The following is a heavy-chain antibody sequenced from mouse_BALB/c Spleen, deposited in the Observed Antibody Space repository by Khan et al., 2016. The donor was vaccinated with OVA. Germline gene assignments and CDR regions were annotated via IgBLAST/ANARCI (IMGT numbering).Heavy chain of an antibody. V-gene: IGHV2-6-5*01. J-gene: IGHJ4*01. Sequence: VKLLESGPGLVAPSQSLSITCTVSGFSLTDYGVSWIRQPPGKGLEWLGVIWGGGSTYYNSALKSRLSISKDNSKSQVFLKMSSLQTDDTAMYYCAKGVWSYYYALDYWGQGTSVTGSS. CDR3: AKGVWSYYYALDY. CDR1: GFSLTDYG. CDR2: IWGGGST.